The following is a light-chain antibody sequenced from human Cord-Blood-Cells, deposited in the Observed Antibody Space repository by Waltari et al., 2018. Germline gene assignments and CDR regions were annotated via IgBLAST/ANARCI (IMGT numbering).Light chain of an antibody. Sequence: QSALTQPASVSGSPGQSITISCTGTSSDVGSYNLVSWYQQHPGKAPKLMIYEGSKRPSGVSNRFSGFKSGNTASLTIAGLQAEDEADYYCCSYAGSSNWVCGGGTKLTVL. CDR3: CSYAGSSNWV. CDR2: EGS. CDR1: SSDVGSYNL. J-gene: IGLJ3*02. V-gene: IGLV2-23*01.